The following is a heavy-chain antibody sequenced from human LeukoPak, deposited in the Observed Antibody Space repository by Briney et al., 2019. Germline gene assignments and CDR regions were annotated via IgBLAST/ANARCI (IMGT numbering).Heavy chain of an antibody. CDR2: ISGSGSNT. D-gene: IGHD1-26*01. CDR3: AKVRIVGATTGFDY. Sequence: GGSPRLSCAASGFTFSSYAMSWVRQAPGKGLEWVSAISGSGSNTYYADSVKGRFTISRDNSKNTLYLQMNNLRAEDTAVYYCAKVRIVGATTGFDYWGQGTLVTVSS. CDR1: GFTFSSYA. V-gene: IGHV3-23*01. J-gene: IGHJ4*02.